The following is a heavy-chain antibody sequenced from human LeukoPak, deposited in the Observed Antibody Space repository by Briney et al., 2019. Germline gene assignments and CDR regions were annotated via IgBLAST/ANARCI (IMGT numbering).Heavy chain of an antibody. CDR2: IKKKTDGGTT. CDR3: TTFGCSTTTCYPGGY. Sequence: GGSLRPSCAASGFTFSNAWMSWVRQAPGKGLEWVGRIKKKTDGGTTDHAAPVKDRFTISRDDSKNTLYQQMNSLKTEDTAVYYCTTFGCSTTTCYPGGYWGQGTLVTVSS. CDR1: GFTFSNAW. D-gene: IGHD2-2*01. J-gene: IGHJ4*02. V-gene: IGHV3-15*01.